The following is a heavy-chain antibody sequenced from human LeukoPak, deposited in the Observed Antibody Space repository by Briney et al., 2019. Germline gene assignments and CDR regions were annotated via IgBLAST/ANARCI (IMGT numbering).Heavy chain of an antibody. CDR3: ARGLVVVPDAFDI. CDR1: GGSISNYY. Sequence: SETLSLTCTVSGGSISNYYWSWIRQPPGKGLEWIGYIYYSGSTNYNPSLKSRVTISVDTSKNQFSLKLSSVTAADTAVYYCARGLVVVPDAFDIWGQGTMVTVSS. V-gene: IGHV4-59*01. CDR2: IYYSGST. J-gene: IGHJ3*02. D-gene: IGHD3-22*01.